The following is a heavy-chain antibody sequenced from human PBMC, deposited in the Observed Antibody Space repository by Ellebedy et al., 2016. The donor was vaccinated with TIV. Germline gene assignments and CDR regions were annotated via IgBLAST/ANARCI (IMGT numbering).Heavy chain of an antibody. V-gene: IGHV1-46*01. Sequence: AASVKVSCKTSGYSFTSYGISWVRQAPGQGLEWMGIVNPNTGGTVYAQKFRGRVTMTRDTSTSTVYMELSSLTSEDMAVYYCARDRGDAVAANWGYFFDYWGQGTLVTVSS. CDR3: ARDRGDAVAANWGYFFDY. D-gene: IGHD6-19*01. J-gene: IGHJ4*02. CDR2: VNPNTGGT. CDR1: GYSFTSYG.